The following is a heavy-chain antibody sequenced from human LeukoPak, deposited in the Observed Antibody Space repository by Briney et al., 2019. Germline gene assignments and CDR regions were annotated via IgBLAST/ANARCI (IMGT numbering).Heavy chain of an antibody. CDR1: GGSFSGYY. V-gene: IGHV4-59*10. CDR2: IYTSGST. D-gene: IGHD3-22*01. J-gene: IGHJ5*02. Sequence: KPSETLSLTCAVYGGSFSGYYWSWIRQPAGKGLEWIGRIYTSGSTNYNPSLKSRVTMSVDTSKNQFSLKLSSVTAADTAVYYCSSTPYYYDSSGYYGFDPWGQGTLVTVSS. CDR3: SSTPYYYDSSGYYGFDP.